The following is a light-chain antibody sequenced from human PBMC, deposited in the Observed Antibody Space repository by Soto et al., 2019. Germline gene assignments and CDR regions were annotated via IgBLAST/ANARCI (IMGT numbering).Light chain of an antibody. CDR2: EVS. CDR1: SSDVGGYNY. Sequence: QSALTQPPSAYGSPGQSVTISCTGTSSDVGGYNYVSWYQQHPGKAPKLMIYEVSKRPSGVPDRFSGSKSGNTASLTVSGLQAEDEADYYCSSFPGSNNFEFGGGTKLTVL. CDR3: SSFPGSNNFE. V-gene: IGLV2-8*01. J-gene: IGLJ2*01.